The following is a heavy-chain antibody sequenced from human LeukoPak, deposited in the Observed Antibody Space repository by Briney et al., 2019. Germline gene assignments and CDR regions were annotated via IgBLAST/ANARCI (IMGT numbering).Heavy chain of an antibody. J-gene: IGHJ4*02. CDR2: IYWDDDK. CDR3: AHRTLATRLFDY. CDR1: GFSLSTSGVG. Sequence: SGPTLVNPTQTLTLTCTFSGFSLSTSGVGVGWIRQPPGKALEWLALIYWDDDKRYSPSLKSRLTLTKDTSKNQVVLTMTNIDPVDTATYYCAHRTLATRLFDYWGQGTLVTVSS. V-gene: IGHV2-5*02. D-gene: IGHD6-6*01.